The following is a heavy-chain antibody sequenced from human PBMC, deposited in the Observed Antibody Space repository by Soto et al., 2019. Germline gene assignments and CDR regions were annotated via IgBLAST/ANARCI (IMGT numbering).Heavy chain of an antibody. CDR2: INAGNGNT. CDR3: ARSPYSSSPRHDAFDI. Sequence: ASVKVSCKASGYTFTRYAMHWVRQAPGQRLEWMGWINAGNGNTKYSQKFQGRVTITRDTSASTAYMELSSLRSEDTAVYYCARSPYSSSPRHDAFDIWGQGTMVTVSS. V-gene: IGHV1-3*01. CDR1: GYTFTRYA. J-gene: IGHJ3*02. D-gene: IGHD6-13*01.